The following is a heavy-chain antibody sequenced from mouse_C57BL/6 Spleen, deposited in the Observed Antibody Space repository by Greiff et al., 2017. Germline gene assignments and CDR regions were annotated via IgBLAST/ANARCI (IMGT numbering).Heavy chain of an antibody. CDR2: INPSNGGT. CDR3: AREAPIYDYGSSLAY. Sequence: VQLQQPGTELVKPGASVKLSCKASGYTFTSYWMHWVKQRPGQGLEWIGNINPSNGGTNYNEKFKGKATLTVDKSSSTAYMQLSSLTSEDSAVYYCAREAPIYDYGSSLAYGGQGTLVTVSA. D-gene: IGHD1-1*01. CDR1: GYTFTSYW. J-gene: IGHJ3*01. V-gene: IGHV1-53*01.